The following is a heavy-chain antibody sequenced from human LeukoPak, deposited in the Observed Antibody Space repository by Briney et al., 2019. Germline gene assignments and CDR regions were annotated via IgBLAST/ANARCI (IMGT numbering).Heavy chain of an antibody. J-gene: IGHJ4*02. Sequence: SETLSLSCAVSGGAFSNYFWTWIRQPPGKGLEWIAEINDSGSTNSNSSLRSRVAISLDTSKNQFSLRLTSVTAADTAVYYCARGQYCSTTTCYSARRHFEFWGQGTLVTVSS. CDR2: INDSGST. CDR3: ARGQYCSTTTCYSARRHFEF. CDR1: GGAFSNYF. D-gene: IGHD2-2*01. V-gene: IGHV4-34*01.